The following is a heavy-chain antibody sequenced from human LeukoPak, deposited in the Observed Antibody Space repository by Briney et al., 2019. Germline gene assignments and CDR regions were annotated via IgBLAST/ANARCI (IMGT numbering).Heavy chain of an antibody. Sequence: GGSLRLSCAASGFTFSSYAMTRVRQAPGKGLEWVSAISGSGSNTYYADSVKGRFTISRDNSKNTLYLQMNSLRAGDTAVYYCARGNGDYAIHPDYWGQGTLVTVSS. CDR3: ARGNGDYAIHPDY. CDR1: GFTFSSYA. CDR2: ISGSGSNT. D-gene: IGHD4-17*01. V-gene: IGHV3-23*01. J-gene: IGHJ4*02.